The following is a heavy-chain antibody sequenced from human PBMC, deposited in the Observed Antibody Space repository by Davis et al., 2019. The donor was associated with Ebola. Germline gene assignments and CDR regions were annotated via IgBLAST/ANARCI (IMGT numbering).Heavy chain of an antibody. D-gene: IGHD3-22*01. CDR1: GFTFSAYH. Sequence: GESLKISCAASGFTFSAYHMNWVRQAPGKGLEWVANIRDSEVTYYADSVKGRFTISRDNSKSTWYLQMDSLRAEYTALYYCAKEPSSGYAFDIWGQGTMVTVSS. J-gene: IGHJ3*02. CDR2: IRDSEVT. CDR3: AKEPSSGYAFDI. V-gene: IGHV3-23*01.